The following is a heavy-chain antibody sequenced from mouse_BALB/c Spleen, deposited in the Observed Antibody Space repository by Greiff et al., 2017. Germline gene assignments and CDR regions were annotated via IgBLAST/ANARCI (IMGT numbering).Heavy chain of an antibody. CDR1: GYSFTSYY. CDR3: QLGRSFDY. J-gene: IGHJ2*01. CDR2: IDPFNGGT. Sequence: EVKLMESGPELMKPGASVKISCKASGYSFTSYYMHWVKQSHGKSLEWIGYIDPFNGGTSYNQKFKGKATLTVDKSSSTAYMHLSSLTSEDSAVYYCQLGRSFDYWGQGTTLTVSS. D-gene: IGHD4-1*02. V-gene: IGHV1S135*01.